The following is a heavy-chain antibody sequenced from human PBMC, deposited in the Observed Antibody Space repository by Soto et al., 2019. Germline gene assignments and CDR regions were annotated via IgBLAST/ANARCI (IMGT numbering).Heavy chain of an antibody. CDR3: ARDLVPAAIGGGNWFDP. CDR2: ISAYNGNT. D-gene: IGHD2-2*02. V-gene: IGHV1-18*01. J-gene: IGHJ5*02. Sequence: QVQLVQSGAEVKKPGASVKVSCKASGYTFTSYGISWVRQAPGQGLEWMGWISAYNGNTNYVQKLQGRVTMTTDTSTSTAYMELRSLRSDDTAVYYCARDLVPAAIGGGNWFDPWGQGTLVTVSS. CDR1: GYTFTSYG.